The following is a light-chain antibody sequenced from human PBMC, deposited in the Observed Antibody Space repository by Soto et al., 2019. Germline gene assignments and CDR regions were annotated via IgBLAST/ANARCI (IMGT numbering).Light chain of an antibody. CDR1: QSVTNNY. CDR3: QQYGDSPLT. J-gene: IGKJ4*01. CDR2: GAS. Sequence: EIVLTQSPGTLSLSPGERATLSCRASQSVTNNYLAWFQQKPGQAPRLLIYGASSRATGIPDRFSGSASGTDFTLTISRLEPEDFAVYHCQQYGDSPLTFGGGTKVDIK. V-gene: IGKV3-20*01.